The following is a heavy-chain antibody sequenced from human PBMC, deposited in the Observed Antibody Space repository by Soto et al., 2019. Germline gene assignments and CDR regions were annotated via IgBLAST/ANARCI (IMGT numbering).Heavy chain of an antibody. J-gene: IGHJ4*02. D-gene: IGHD6-13*01. CDR2: ISAYNGNT. CDR1: GYTFTNYG. V-gene: IGHV1-18*01. CDR3: ARDPHSSSWVDY. Sequence: GASVKVSCKASGYTFTNYGISWVRQAPGQGLEWMGWISAYNGNTKYAKKFKGRVTMTRDTSTSTVYLELSSLRFEDTAVYYCARDPHSSSWVDYWGQGTLVTVSS.